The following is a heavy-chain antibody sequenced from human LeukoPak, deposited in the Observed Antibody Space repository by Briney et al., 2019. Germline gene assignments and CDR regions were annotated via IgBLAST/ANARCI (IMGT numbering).Heavy chain of an antibody. CDR1: GFTFSSYA. CDR3: AKDRVRVRGVSEY. V-gene: IGHV3-30*04. Sequence: GGSLRLPCAASGFTFSSYAMHWVRQAPGKGLEWVAVISYDGSNKYYADSVKGRFTISRDNSKNTLYLQMNSLRAEDTAVYYCAKDRVRVRGVSEYWGQGTLVTVSS. CDR2: ISYDGSNK. D-gene: IGHD3-10*01. J-gene: IGHJ4*02.